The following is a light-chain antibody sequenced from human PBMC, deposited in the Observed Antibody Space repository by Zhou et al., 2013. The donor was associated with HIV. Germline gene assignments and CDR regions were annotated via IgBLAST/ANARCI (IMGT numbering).Light chain of an antibody. J-gene: IGKJ1*01. CDR2: DAS. V-gene: IGKV3D-15*01. CDR3: QQYDSSIPT. Sequence: EIVMTQSPATLSVSPGERATLSCRASQSVSSNLAWYQQKAGRPPRLLVFDASNRATGIPAKFSGSGSGTDFALTISRLEPEDFAVYYCQQYDSSIPTFGQGTKVEIK. CDR1: QSVSSN.